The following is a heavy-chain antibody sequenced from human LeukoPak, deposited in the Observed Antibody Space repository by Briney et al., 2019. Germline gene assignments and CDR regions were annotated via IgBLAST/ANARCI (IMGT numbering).Heavy chain of an antibody. D-gene: IGHD1-1*01. Sequence: GGSLRLSCAASGFTFSSYAMSWVRQAPGKGLEWVSAISGSGGSTYYADSVKGRFTISRDNSKNTLYLQMNSLRAEDTAVYYCTTDERRGMPFDIWGQGTMVTVSS. V-gene: IGHV3-23*01. CDR1: GFTFSSYA. CDR2: ISGSGGST. J-gene: IGHJ3*02. CDR3: TTDERRGMPFDI.